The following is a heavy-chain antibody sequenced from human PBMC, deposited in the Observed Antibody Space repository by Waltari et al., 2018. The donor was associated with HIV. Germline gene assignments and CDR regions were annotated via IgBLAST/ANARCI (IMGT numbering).Heavy chain of an antibody. CDR3: ASSRYSSSLFDP. J-gene: IGHJ5*02. V-gene: IGHV3-11*01. D-gene: IGHD6-13*01. CDR1: GFTFSDYY. CDR2: IEGSWCTI. Sequence: QVQLVESGGGLVKPGGSLRLSCAASGFTFSDYYMSWIRQAPGKGLEWVSYIEGSWCTIYYADSVKCRFTISRDNARNSLYLQMNSLRAEDTAVYYCASSRYSSSLFDPWGQGTLVTVSS.